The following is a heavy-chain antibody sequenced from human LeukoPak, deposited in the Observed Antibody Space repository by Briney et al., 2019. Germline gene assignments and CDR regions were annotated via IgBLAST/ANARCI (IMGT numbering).Heavy chain of an antibody. Sequence: GGSLTLFCGASGLPLRIYAVICVRDATGGGVEWVSSIIGRGRHTYYADSLKGRFTISRDKSKNTLYLQMNSLRAEDTAVYYCAKVVSGWFGESYFDYSGQGTLVTASS. CDR1: GLPLRIYA. D-gene: IGHD3-10*01. CDR3: AKVVSGWFGESYFDY. V-gene: IGHV3-23*01. CDR2: IIGRGRHT. J-gene: IGHJ4*02.